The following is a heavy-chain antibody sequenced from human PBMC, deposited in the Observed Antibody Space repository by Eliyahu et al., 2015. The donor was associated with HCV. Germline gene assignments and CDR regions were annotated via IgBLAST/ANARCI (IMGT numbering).Heavy chain of an antibody. D-gene: IGHD3-3*01. CDR3: ARNGDIRSPNTGARWARFLRLNY. CDR1: GFTFXSXG. V-gene: IGHV3-33*08. J-gene: IGHJ4*02. Sequence: QVQLVESGGGVVQPGRSLRLSCAASGFTFXSXGXHWVRPXPGKGLGWVAVIWYDGSNKYYADSVKGRFTISRDNSKNTLYLQMNSLRAEDTAVYYCARNGDIRSPNTGARWARFLRLNYWGQGTLVTVSS. CDR2: IWYDGSNK.